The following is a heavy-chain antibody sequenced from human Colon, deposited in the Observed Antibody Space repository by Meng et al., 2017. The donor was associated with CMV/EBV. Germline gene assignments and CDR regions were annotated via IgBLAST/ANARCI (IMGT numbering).Heavy chain of an antibody. CDR1: GFMFSQYA. CDR2: ISGTGAST. V-gene: IGHV3-23*01. J-gene: IGHJ1*01. CDR3: ARSIYDSSGYYRAEYFQD. Sequence: GESLKISCAASGFMFSQYAMSWVREAPGKGLEWVAAISGTGASTYYADSVKGRFTISRDNSKNTMYLQNDNLRAEDTAVYFCARSIYDSSGYYRAEYFQDWGQGTQVTVSS. D-gene: IGHD3-22*01.